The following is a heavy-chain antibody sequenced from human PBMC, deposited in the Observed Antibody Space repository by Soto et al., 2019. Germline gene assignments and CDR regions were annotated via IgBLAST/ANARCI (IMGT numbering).Heavy chain of an antibody. J-gene: IGHJ4*02. D-gene: IGHD4-4*01. CDR1: GGTFSNYA. V-gene: IGHV1-69*05. CDR2: IIPIFGTT. CDR3: ARGLDTVTTSLDY. Sequence: SVKVSCKASGGTFSNYAITWVRQAPGQGLEWLGRIIPIFGTTDYAQKFQGRVTITRDTSASTAYMELSSLRSEDTAVYYCARGLDTVTTSLDYWGQGTLVTVSS.